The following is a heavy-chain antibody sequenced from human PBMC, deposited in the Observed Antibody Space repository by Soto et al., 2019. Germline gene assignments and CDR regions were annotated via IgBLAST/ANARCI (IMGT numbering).Heavy chain of an antibody. V-gene: IGHV4-59*01. CDR2: IYYSGST. Sequence: PSETLSLTCTVSGGSISSYYWSWIRQPPGKGLEWIGYIYYSGSTNYNPSLKSRVTISVDTSKNQFSLKLSSVTAADTAVYYCARATNYYGSGRFWFDPWGQGTLVTVSS. D-gene: IGHD3-10*01. CDR1: GGSISSYY. CDR3: ARATNYYGSGRFWFDP. J-gene: IGHJ5*02.